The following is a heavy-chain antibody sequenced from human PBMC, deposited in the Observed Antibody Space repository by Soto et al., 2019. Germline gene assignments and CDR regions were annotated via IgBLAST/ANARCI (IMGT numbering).Heavy chain of an antibody. CDR3: ARDDITGTPNWFDP. CDR2: INPNSGGT. J-gene: IGHJ5*02. Sequence: QVQLVQSGAEVKKPGASVKVSCKASGYTFTGYYMHWVRQAPGQGLEWMGWINPNSGGTNYAQKFQGRVTMTRDTSISTAYMGQSRLRSDDTAVYYCARDDITGTPNWFDPWGQGTLVTVSS. CDR1: GYTFTGYY. D-gene: IGHD1-7*01. V-gene: IGHV1-2*02.